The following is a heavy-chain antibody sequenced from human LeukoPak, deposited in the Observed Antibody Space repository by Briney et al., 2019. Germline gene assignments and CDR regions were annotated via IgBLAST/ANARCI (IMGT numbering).Heavy chain of an antibody. CDR2: ISAYNGNT. J-gene: IGHJ1*01. V-gene: IGHV1-18*01. D-gene: IGHD1-26*01. CDR3: ARGSLFEYFQH. Sequence: ASVNVSFKASVYTFTIYGISWVRQAPGQGLEWMGWISAYNGNTNYAQKLQGRVTMTTDTSTSTAYMELRSLRSDATAVYYCARGSLFEYFQHWGQGTLVTVSS. CDR1: VYTFTIYG.